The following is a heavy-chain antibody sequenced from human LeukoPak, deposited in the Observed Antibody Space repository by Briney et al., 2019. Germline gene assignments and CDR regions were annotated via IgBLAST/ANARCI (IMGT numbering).Heavy chain of an antibody. J-gene: IGHJ4*02. CDR1: GYTLTQLS. Sequence: ASVKVSCKASGYTLTQLSIQWERQPPGKRPEWMGGFDPEHGQIIYAQKFQGRVTLTEDTSTDTAYMELSSLRSEDTAVYYCATGTHYYYDSSGYFYWGQGTLVTVSS. D-gene: IGHD3-22*01. CDR3: ATGTHYYYDSSGYFY. CDR2: FDPEHGQI. V-gene: IGHV1-24*01.